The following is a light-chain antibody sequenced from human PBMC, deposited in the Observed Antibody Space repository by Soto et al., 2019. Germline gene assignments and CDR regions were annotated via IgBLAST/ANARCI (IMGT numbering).Light chain of an antibody. V-gene: IGKV1-5*01. CDR1: QSISSW. J-gene: IGKJ1*01. Sequence: DIQMTQSPYTLSASVGDRVTITCRASQSISSWWAWYQQKPGKAPKLLIYDASSLESGVPSRFSGPVSGTEFTLTISSLQPDDVATYYCQQYNTEWEAFGQGTNVEIK. CDR3: QQYNTEWEA. CDR2: DAS.